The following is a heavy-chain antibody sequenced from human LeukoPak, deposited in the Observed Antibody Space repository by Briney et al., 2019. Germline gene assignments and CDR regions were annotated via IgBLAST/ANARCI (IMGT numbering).Heavy chain of an antibody. D-gene: IGHD3-22*01. CDR2: ISSSSSYI. J-gene: IGHJ4*02. Sequence: GGSLRLSCAASGFTFSSYSMNWVRQAPGKGLEWVSSISSSSSYIYYADSVKGRFTISRVNAKNSLYLQMNSLRAEDTAVYYCARDFEYYDSSGYYLDFDYWGQGTLVTVSS. V-gene: IGHV3-21*01. CDR1: GFTFSSYS. CDR3: ARDFEYYDSSGYYLDFDY.